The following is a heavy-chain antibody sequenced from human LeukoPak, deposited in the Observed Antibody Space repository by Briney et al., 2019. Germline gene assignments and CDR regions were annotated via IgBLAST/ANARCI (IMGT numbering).Heavy chain of an antibody. CDR2: GYCTGSS. D-gene: IGHD6-13*01. J-gene: IGHJ6*03. CDR3: ARSMVSSTVRYYYYMDV. CDR1: GGSVNSYQ. V-gene: IGHV4-59*02. Sequence: SETLSLTCTVSGGSVNSYQWSWIRQPPGKGLEWIGNGYCTGSSNYNPSLKSRVIISVDTSKNQFSLTLNSATAADTAVYFCARSMVSSTVRYYYYMDVWGKGTTVTVSS.